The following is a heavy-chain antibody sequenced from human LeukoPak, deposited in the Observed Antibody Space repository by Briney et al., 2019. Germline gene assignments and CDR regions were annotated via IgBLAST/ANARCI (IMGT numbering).Heavy chain of an antibody. CDR3: ARDFSAAFDI. CDR2: IYDSGTT. D-gene: IGHD2/OR15-2a*01. V-gene: IGHV4-59*01. Sequence: SETLSLTCTVSGGSFGNYYWSWIRQPPGKGREWIGYIYDSGTTNYNPSLKSRVTISVDTSKNQFSLKLSSVTAADTAVYYCARDFSAAFDIWGQGTMVTVSS. CDR1: GGSFGNYY. J-gene: IGHJ3*02.